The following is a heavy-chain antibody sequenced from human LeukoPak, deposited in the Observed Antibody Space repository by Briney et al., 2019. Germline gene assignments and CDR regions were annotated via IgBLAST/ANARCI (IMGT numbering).Heavy chain of an antibody. J-gene: IGHJ4*02. CDR1: GYTFTGYY. V-gene: IGHV1-2*02. CDR3: AISLDY. CDR2: INPNSGGT. Sequence: GASVKVSCKASGYTFTGYYMHWVRQAPGQGLEWMEWINPNSGGTNYAQKFQGRVTMTRNTSISTAYMELSSLRSEDTAVYYCAISLDYWGQGTLVTVSS.